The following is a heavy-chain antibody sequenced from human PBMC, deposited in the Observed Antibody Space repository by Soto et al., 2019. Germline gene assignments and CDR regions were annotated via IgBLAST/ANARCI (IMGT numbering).Heavy chain of an antibody. D-gene: IGHD3-22*01. CDR3: AKDLHYYDSSGPNTLFDY. V-gene: IGHV3-30*18. J-gene: IGHJ4*02. Sequence: GGSLRLSCAASGFTFSSYGMHWVRQAPGKGLEWVAVISYDGSNKYYADSVKGRFTISRDNSKNTLYLQMNSLRAEDTAVYYCAKDLHYYDSSGPNTLFDYWGQGTLVTVSS. CDR2: ISYDGSNK. CDR1: GFTFSSYG.